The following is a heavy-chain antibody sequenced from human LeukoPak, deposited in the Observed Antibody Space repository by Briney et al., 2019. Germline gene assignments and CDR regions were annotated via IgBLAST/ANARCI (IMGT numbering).Heavy chain of an antibody. V-gene: IGHV3-23*01. CDR3: AKIAVAGPYYYYGMDV. D-gene: IGHD6-19*01. Sequence: GGSLRLSCAASGFTFSSYAMSWVRQAPGKELEWVSAISGSGGSTYYADSVKGRFTISRDNSKNTLYLQMNSLRAEDTAVYYCAKIAVAGPYYYYGMDVWGQGTTVTVSS. CDR2: ISGSGGST. J-gene: IGHJ6*02. CDR1: GFTFSSYA.